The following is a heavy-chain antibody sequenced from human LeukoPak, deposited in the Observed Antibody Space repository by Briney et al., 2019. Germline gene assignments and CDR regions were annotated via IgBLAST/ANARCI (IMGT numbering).Heavy chain of an antibody. Sequence: GGSLRLSCAVSGFSVSSNYMTWVRQAPGKGLEWVSVLYSGGTTYYADSVKGRFTVSRDNAKKSLYLQMNSLRAEDSAVYYCARDLSEYSYGYRFHYWGQGTLVTVSS. CDR1: GFSVSSNY. V-gene: IGHV3-53*01. CDR3: ARDLSEYSYGYRFHY. CDR2: LYSGGTT. D-gene: IGHD5-18*01. J-gene: IGHJ4*02.